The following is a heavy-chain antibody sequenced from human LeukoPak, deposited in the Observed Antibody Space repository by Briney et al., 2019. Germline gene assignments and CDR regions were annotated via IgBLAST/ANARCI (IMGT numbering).Heavy chain of an antibody. V-gene: IGHV1-24*01. J-gene: IGHJ4*02. Sequence: ASVKVSCKVSGYTLTELSMHWVRQAPGKGLEWMGGFDPEDGETIYAQKFQGRVTMTEDTSTDTAYMELSSLRSEDTAVYYCATDVEWRNGGDYWGQGTLVTVSS. CDR3: ATDVEWRNGGDY. CDR2: FDPEDGET. CDR1: GYTLTELS. D-gene: IGHD3-3*01.